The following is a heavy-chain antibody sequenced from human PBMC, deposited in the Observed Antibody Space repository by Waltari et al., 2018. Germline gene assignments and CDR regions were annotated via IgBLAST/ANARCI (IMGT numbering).Heavy chain of an antibody. V-gene: IGHV4-59*11. CDR1: GDYLTGHL. CDR3: ARLPRGSVIIGAFDI. D-gene: IGHD3-22*01. J-gene: IGHJ3*02. Sequence: VQLQESGPGLVKPSEPLSLSCDVSGDYLTGHLWSWIRQAPGKGLEWIGYMYFSGTHNYNPSLKSRVTISIDTSKNHFSLNLRSVTAADTAIYYCARLPRGSVIIGAFDIWGQGTQVTVSS. CDR2: MYFSGTH.